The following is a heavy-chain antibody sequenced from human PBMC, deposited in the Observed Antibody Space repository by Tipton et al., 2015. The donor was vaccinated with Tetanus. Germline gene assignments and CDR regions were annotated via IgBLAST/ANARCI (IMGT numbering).Heavy chain of an antibody. CDR2: VHYSGST. Sequence: TLSLTCTVSGGSISSYYWTWIRQPPGRGLEWIGYVHYSGSTNYSPSLRSRVTLSVDTSKNQFSLKLSSVTAADTAVYYSARIGWLQQNKPAFDIWGQGTVVTVSS. CDR1: GGSISSYY. CDR3: ARIGWLQQNKPAFDI. J-gene: IGHJ3*02. D-gene: IGHD6-19*01. V-gene: IGHV4-59*01.